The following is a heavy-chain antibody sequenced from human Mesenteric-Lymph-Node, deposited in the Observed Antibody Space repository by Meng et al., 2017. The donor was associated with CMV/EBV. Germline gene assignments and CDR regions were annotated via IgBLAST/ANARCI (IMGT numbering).Heavy chain of an antibody. D-gene: IGHD2-21*02. CDR1: GGSFSGYY. CDR2: ISDSGST. J-gene: IGHJ4*02. Sequence: LTCAVYGGSFSGYYWGWIRQPPGKGLEWIGEISDSGSTNYNPSLKSRVTISIDTSTNQFSLKLNSMTAADTAVYYCARGYPMTVFDYWGQGTLVTVS. CDR3: ARGYPMTVFDY. V-gene: IGHV4-34*01.